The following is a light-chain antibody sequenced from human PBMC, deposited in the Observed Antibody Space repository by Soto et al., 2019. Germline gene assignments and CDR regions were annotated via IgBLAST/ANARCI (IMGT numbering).Light chain of an antibody. V-gene: IGKV1-5*01. CDR2: AAS. J-gene: IGKJ4*01. CDR3: LQHNSYPLT. CDR1: QSISSW. Sequence: DIQMTQSPSTLSASVGDRVTITCRASQSISSWLAWYQQKPGKAPKRLIYAASSLQSGVPSRFSGSGSGTEFTLTISSLQSEDFATYYCLQHNSYPLTFGGGTKVDIK.